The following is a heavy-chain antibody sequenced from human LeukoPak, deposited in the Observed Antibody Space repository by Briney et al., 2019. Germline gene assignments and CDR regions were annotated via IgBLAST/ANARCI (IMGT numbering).Heavy chain of an antibody. V-gene: IGHV3-23*01. CDR2: IAGSGGAT. CDR1: GFTFITYW. J-gene: IGHJ4*02. CDR3: AKRGVVIRVILVGFHKEAYYFDS. Sequence: GGSLRLSCAASGFTFITYWMHWVRQAPGKGLQWVAGIAGSGGATNYADSVKGRFTISRDNRKNTLYLQMNSLRAEDTAVYFCAKRGVVIRVILVGFHKEAYYFDSWGQGALVTVSS. D-gene: IGHD3-22*01.